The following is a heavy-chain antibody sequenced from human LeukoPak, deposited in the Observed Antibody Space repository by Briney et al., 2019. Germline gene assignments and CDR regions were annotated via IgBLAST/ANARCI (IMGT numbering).Heavy chain of an antibody. CDR3: ARGTLPRRYCSGGSCYRARDAFDI. CDR2: INHSGST. D-gene: IGHD2-15*01. Sequence: SETLSLTCAVYGGSFSGYYWSWIRQPPGKGLGWIGEINHSGSTNYNPSLKSRVTISVDTSKNQFSLKLSSVTAADTAVYYCARGTLPRRYCSGGSCYRARDAFDIWGQGTMVTVSS. V-gene: IGHV4-34*01. CDR1: GGSFSGYY. J-gene: IGHJ3*02.